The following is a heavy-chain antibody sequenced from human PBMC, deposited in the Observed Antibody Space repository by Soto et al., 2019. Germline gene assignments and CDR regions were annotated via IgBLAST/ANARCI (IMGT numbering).Heavy chain of an antibody. J-gene: IGHJ4*02. CDR3: AREVHVHTPACVY. V-gene: IGHV1-69*19. CDR2: ISPMFGAA. CDR1: GGTFNTYA. D-gene: IGHD3-10*02. Sequence: QVQLVQSGAEMKKPGSSVKVSCQSSGGTFNTYAMNWVRQAPGQGPEWMGDISPMFGAANYAPKFQGRVTITADESTGTSYMQLSSLTSEDTALYFCAREVHVHTPACVYGGQGTLVTVSS.